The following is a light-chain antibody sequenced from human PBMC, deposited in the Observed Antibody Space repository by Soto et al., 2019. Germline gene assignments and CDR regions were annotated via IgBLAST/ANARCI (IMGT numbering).Light chain of an antibody. CDR3: CSYAGSYSHV. Sequence: QSVLTQPRSVSGSPGQSVTISCTGTSSDVGGYNYVSWYQQHPGKAPKLMIYDVSKRPSGVPDRFSGSNSGNTASLTISGLQAEDEADYYCCSYAGSYSHVFGTGTKVTVL. CDR1: SSDVGGYNY. J-gene: IGLJ1*01. V-gene: IGLV2-11*01. CDR2: DVS.